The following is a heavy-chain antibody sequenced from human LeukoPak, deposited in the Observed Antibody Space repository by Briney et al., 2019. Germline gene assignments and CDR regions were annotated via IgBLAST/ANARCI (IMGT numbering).Heavy chain of an antibody. CDR1: GFTFSSYA. CDR2: ISYDGSNK. J-gene: IGHJ6*02. D-gene: IGHD4-17*01. CDR3: ARAYGDNDYYYYYGMDV. V-gene: IGHV3-30-3*01. Sequence: PGGSLRLSCAASGFTFSSYAMHWVRQAPGKGLEWVAVISYDGSNKYYADSVKGRFTISRDNSKNTLYLQMNSLRAEDTAVYYCARAYGDNDYYYYYGMDVWGQGTTVTVSS.